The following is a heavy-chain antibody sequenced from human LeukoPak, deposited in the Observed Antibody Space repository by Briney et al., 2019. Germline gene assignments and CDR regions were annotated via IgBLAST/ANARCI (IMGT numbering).Heavy chain of an antibody. V-gene: IGHV3-23*01. CDR3: AKGGLDPSYYYYGMDV. D-gene: IGHD6-19*01. CDR1: GFTFSSYA. CDR2: ISGSGGST. J-gene: IGHJ6*02. Sequence: TGGSLRLSCAASGFTFSSYAMSWVRQAPGKGLEWVSAISGSGGSTYYADSVKGRFTISRDNSKNTLYLQMNSLRAEDTAVYYCAKGGLDPSYYYYGMDVWGQGTTVTVSS.